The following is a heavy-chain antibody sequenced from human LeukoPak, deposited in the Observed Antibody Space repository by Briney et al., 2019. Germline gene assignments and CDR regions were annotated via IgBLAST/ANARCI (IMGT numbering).Heavy chain of an antibody. CDR2: MNPNSGGT. Sequence: ASVKVSFKASGYTFTSYEINWVRQATGQGLEWMGWMNPNSGGTGYAQKFQGRVTMTRDTSISTAYIELSSLRSEDTAVYYCARRHPNCASTSCPPDYWGQGTLVTVSS. CDR1: GYTFTSYE. V-gene: IGHV1-8*01. CDR3: ARRHPNCASTSCPPDY. D-gene: IGHD2-2*01. J-gene: IGHJ4*02.